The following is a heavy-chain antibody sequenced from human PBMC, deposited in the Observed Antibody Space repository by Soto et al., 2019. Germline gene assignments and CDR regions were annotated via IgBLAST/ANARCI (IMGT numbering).Heavy chain of an antibody. CDR2: IKNKIDGGTT. J-gene: IGHJ4*02. Sequence: EVQLVESGGGLVKPGGSLRLSCAATGFTFSYAWMSWVRQAPGKGLEWVGRIKNKIDGGTTDYAEPVKGRFIISRDDSANTLYLQMNSLKTEDTAVYYCTTDPGSGDNVRGWGQGTLVTVSS. D-gene: IGHD3-16*01. CDR1: GFTFSYAW. CDR3: TTDPGSGDNVRG. V-gene: IGHV3-15*01.